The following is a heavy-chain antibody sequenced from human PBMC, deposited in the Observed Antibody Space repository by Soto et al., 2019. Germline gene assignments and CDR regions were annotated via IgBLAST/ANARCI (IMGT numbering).Heavy chain of an antibody. CDR1: GGSISSSSYY. Sequence: SETLSLTCTVSGGSISSSSYYWGWIRQPPGKGLEWIGSIYYSGSTYYNPSLKSRVTISVDTSKNQFSLKLSSETAADTAVYYCARRSIVATIWNYFDYWGQGTLVTVSS. D-gene: IGHD5-12*01. V-gene: IGHV4-39*01. CDR3: ARRSIVATIWNYFDY. CDR2: IYYSGST. J-gene: IGHJ4*02.